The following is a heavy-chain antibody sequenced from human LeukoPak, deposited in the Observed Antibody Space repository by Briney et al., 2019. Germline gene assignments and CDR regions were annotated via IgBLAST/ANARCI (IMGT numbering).Heavy chain of an antibody. V-gene: IGHV1-18*01. CDR2: ISAYNGNT. D-gene: IGHD6-13*01. CDR1: GYTFTSYG. Sequence: GASVKVSCKASGYTFTSYGISWVRQAPGQGLEWMGWISAYNGNTNYAQKLQGRVTMTTDTSTSTAYMELRSLRSDDTAVYYCARDQLERYYYYYGMDVWGQGTTVTVSS. CDR3: ARDQLERYYYYYGMDV. J-gene: IGHJ6*02.